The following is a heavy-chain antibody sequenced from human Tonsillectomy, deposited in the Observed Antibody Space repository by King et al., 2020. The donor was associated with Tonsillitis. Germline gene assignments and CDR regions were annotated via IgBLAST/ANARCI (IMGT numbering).Heavy chain of an antibody. J-gene: IGHJ4*02. CDR1: GYTFTGYY. V-gene: IGHV1-2*02. CDR2: IHPNSGGT. Sequence: QLVQSGAEVKKPGASVKVSCKASGYTFTGYYIHWVRQAPGQGLEWMGWIHPNSGGTNCARKFQGRVTMTRDTSISTAYMDLSRLRSDDTAVYYCARAITIFGVVIMYYFDYWGQGTLVTVSS. D-gene: IGHD3-3*01. CDR3: ARAITIFGVVIMYYFDY.